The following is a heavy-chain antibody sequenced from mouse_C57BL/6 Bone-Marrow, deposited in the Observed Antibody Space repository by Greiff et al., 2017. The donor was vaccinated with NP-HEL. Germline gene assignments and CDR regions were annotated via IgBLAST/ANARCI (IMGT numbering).Heavy chain of an antibody. V-gene: IGHV1-9*01. D-gene: IGHD1-1*01. CDR2: ILPGSGST. CDR3: ARRHSLYGSSPWFAY. J-gene: IGHJ3*01. Sequence: QVQLQQSGAELMKPGASVKLSCKATGYTFTGYWIEWVKQRPGHGLEWIGEILPGSGSTNYNEKFKGKATFTADTSSNTAYMQLSSLTTEDSAIYYWARRHSLYGSSPWFAYWGQGTLVTVSA. CDR1: GYTFTGYW.